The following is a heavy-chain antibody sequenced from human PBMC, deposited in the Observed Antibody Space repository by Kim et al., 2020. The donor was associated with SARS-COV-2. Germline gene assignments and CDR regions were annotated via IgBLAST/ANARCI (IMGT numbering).Heavy chain of an antibody. D-gene: IGHD2-15*01. CDR1: GFTLSLYS. Sequence: GGSLRLSCATSGFTLSLYSMNWVRQSPGKGLEWVSHISGTGTITKHADSVRGRFTIPRDNAKNSLFLQMNGLRAEDTAVYYCVRENYWAFDIWGQGTMVT. J-gene: IGHJ3*02. V-gene: IGHV3-48*04. CDR2: ISGTGTIT. CDR3: VRENYWAFDI.